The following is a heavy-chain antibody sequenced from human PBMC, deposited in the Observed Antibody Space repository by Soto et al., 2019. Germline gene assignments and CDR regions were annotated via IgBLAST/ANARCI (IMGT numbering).Heavy chain of an antibody. D-gene: IGHD3-10*01. Sequence: PSETLSLTCAVYGGSFSGYYWSWIRQPPGKGLEWMGEINHSGSTNYNPSLKSRVTISVDTSKNQFSLKLSSVTAADTAVYYCARGTNYYGSGSYTYYYYYYMDVWGKGTTVTVSS. CDR2: INHSGST. J-gene: IGHJ6*03. CDR1: GGSFSGYY. V-gene: IGHV4-34*01. CDR3: ARGTNYYGSGSYTYYYYYYMDV.